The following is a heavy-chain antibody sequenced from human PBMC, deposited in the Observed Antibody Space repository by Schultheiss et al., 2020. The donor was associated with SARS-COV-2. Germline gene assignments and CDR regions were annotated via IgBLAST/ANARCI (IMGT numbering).Heavy chain of an antibody. CDR2: IWYDGSNK. V-gene: IGHV3-33*08. CDR3: ARDPASYYDFWSGYVIGYGMDV. J-gene: IGHJ6*02. D-gene: IGHD3-3*01. Sequence: GGSLRLSCASSGLTVSSNYMSWVRQAPGKGLEWVAVIWYDGSNKYYADSVKGRFTISRDNSKNTLYLQMNSLRAEDTAVYYCARDPASYYDFWSGYVIGYGMDVWGQGTTVTVSS. CDR1: GLTVSSNY.